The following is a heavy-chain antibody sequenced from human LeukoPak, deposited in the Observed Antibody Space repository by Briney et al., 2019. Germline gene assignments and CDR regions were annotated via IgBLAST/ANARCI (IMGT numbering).Heavy chain of an antibody. V-gene: IGHV1-2*02. Sequence: ASVTVSCKTSGYTFTSYYIHWVRQAPGQGLEWMGWINPNSGDTNYAQKFQGGVTMTTDTSISTVYMELTGLTSDDTAIYYCARDHGTDGTTFTLNFDCWGQGTWLTVSS. J-gene: IGHJ4*01. CDR3: ARDHGTDGTTFTLNFDC. CDR2: INPNSGDT. CDR1: GYTFTSYY. D-gene: IGHD1-1*01.